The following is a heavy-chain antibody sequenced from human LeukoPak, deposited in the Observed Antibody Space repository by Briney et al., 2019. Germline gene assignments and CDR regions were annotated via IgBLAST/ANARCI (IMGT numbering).Heavy chain of an antibody. CDR1: GFTFTNYG. CDR3: ARVTYYDSLYYFDY. J-gene: IGHJ4*02. CDR2: INWNGGST. D-gene: IGHD5-12*01. V-gene: IGHV3-20*04. Sequence: GGSLRLSCAASGFTFTNYGMTWVRQAPGKGLEWVSGINWNGGSTGYADSVRGRFTISRDNAKNSLYLQMNSLRAEDTALYYCARVTYYDSLYYFDYWGQGTLVTVSS.